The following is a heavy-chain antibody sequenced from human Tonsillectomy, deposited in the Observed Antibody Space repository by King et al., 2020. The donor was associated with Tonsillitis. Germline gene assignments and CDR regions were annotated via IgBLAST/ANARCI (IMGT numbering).Heavy chain of an antibody. J-gene: IGHJ3*02. CDR1: GFTFDDYA. CDR3: AKDWQGTVSRGGSGAFDI. Sequence: VQLVESGGGLVQPGRSLRLSCAASGFTFDDYAMHWVRQAPGKGLEWVSGISWNSGSIGYADSMKGRFTISRDNAKNSLYLQMNSLRAEDTALYYCAKDWQGTVSRGGSGAFDIWGQGTMVTVSS. CDR2: ISWNSGSI. V-gene: IGHV3-9*01. D-gene: IGHD1-26*01.